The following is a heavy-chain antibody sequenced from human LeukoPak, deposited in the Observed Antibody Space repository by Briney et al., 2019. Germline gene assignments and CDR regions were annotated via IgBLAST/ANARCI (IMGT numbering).Heavy chain of an antibody. CDR3: AREAYASGSFRTDYYYMDV. D-gene: IGHD3-10*01. CDR2: ISPTSGGT. Sequence: ASVKVSCKASGYTFTGYYMHWVRQAPGQGLEWMGWISPTSGGTNYAQKFQGRVTMTRDTSISTAYMELSRLRSDDTAVYYCAREAYASGSFRTDYYYMDVWGKGTTVTISS. V-gene: IGHV1-2*02. J-gene: IGHJ6*03. CDR1: GYTFTGYY.